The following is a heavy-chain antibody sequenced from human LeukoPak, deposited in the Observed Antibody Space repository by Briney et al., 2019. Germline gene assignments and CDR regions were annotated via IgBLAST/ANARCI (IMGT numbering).Heavy chain of an antibody. CDR3: ARDPIAAEVCFDY. J-gene: IGHJ4*02. CDR2: INPNSGDT. V-gene: IGHV1-2*02. Sequence: ASVKVSCKTSGYTFTGYYMHWVRQAPGQGLEWMGWINPNSGDTNYAQKFQGRVTMTRDTSISTAYMELSRLRSDDTAVYYCARDPIAAEVCFDYWGQGTLVTVSS. CDR1: GYTFTGYY. D-gene: IGHD6-13*01.